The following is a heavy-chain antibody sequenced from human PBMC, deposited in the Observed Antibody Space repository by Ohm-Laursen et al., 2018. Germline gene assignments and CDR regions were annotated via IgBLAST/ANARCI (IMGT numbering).Heavy chain of an antibody. J-gene: IGHJ6*02. CDR1: RDSVYSNIAA. CDR3: ERGHRTYYYGSGRSPGMDV. D-gene: IGHD3-10*01. V-gene: IGHV6-1*01. Sequence: SQTLSLTCAISRDSVYSNIAAWNWIRQSPSRGLEWLGRPYYRSKWCNDYAVSMKSRLTINPDTSKNQFSLKLISVTAADTAVYYCERGHRTYYYGSGRSPGMDVWGQGTTVTVSS. CDR2: PYYRSKWCN.